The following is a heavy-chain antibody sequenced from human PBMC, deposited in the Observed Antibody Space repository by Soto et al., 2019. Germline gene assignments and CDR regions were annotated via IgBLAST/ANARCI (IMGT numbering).Heavy chain of an antibody. D-gene: IGHD6-13*01. CDR3: AAGEASSRNLAPYYLDF. V-gene: IGHV4-59*01. Sequence: SETLSLTCTVSGGSMRNYFWTWIRQPPGKGLEWIGYIHYSGTTSFFPSYNPSLSSRVTISEDTTKNQFSLKLLSVTTADTAVYFCAAGEASSRNLAPYYLDFWGQGTLVTVSS. J-gene: IGHJ4*02. CDR1: GGSMRNYF. CDR2: IHYSGTT.